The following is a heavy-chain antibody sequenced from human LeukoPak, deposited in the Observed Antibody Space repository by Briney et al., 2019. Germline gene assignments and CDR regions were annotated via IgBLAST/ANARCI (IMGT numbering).Heavy chain of an antibody. J-gene: IGHJ3*02. Sequence: PSETLSLTCAVYGGSFSGYYWSWIRQPPGKGLEWIGYIYYSGSTNYNPSLKSRVTISVDTSKNQFSLKLSSVTAADTAVYYCARITTVVTLDAFDIWGQGTMVTVSS. CDR2: IYYSGST. D-gene: IGHD4-23*01. CDR1: GGSFSGYY. CDR3: ARITTVVTLDAFDI. V-gene: IGHV4-59*01.